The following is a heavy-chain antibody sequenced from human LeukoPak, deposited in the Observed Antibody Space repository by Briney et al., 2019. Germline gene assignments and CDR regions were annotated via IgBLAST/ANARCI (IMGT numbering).Heavy chain of an antibody. J-gene: IGHJ4*02. CDR3: ARGRYCTNGVCLFDY. V-gene: IGHV3-66*02. Sequence: PGGSLRLSCAASGFTVSSNYMSWVRQAPGKGLERVSVIYSGGSTYYADSVKGRFTISRDNSKNTLYLQMNSLRAEDTAVYYCARGRYCTNGVCLFDYWGQGTLVTVSS. CDR1: GFTVSSNY. D-gene: IGHD2-8*01. CDR2: IYSGGST.